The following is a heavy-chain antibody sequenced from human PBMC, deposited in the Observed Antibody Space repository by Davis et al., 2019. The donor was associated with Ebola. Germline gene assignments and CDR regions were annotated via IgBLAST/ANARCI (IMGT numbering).Heavy chain of an antibody. CDR2: TYYNSKWYN. D-gene: IGHD5-12*01. V-gene: IGHV6-1*01. CDR3: ARGWLRTSFDI. J-gene: IGHJ3*02. Sequence: HSQTLSLTCAIPGDSVSGKNGVWNWIRQTPARGLEWLGRTYYNSKWYNDYAVSVRSRININPDTSKNQLSLQLNSVTPEDTAVYYCARGWLRTSFDIWGQGTKVTVSS. CDR1: GDSVSGKNGV.